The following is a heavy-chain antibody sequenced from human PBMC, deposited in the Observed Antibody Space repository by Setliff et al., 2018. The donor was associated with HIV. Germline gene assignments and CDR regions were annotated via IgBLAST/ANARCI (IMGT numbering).Heavy chain of an antibody. J-gene: IGHJ2*01. Sequence: PSETLSLTCTVSGDSIGDYYWNWIRQPAGKGPEWIGRVYASAYSNYNPSLKSRVTMSVDTSQNQFSLKLRSVNAADTAVYYCARDWVTRSNYYGSGSPWYFDFWGRGILVTVSS. CDR2: VYASAYS. V-gene: IGHV4-4*07. CDR3: ARDWVTRSNYYGSGSPWYFDF. CDR1: GDSIGDYY. D-gene: IGHD3-10*01.